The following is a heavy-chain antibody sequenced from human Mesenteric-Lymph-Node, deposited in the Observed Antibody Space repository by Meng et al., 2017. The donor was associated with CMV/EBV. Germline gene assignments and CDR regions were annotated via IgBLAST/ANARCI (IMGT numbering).Heavy chain of an antibody. Sequence: ASVKVSCKASGYTFTGYYIHWVRQAPGQGLEWVGNINPSSGVTKYSQKFEGRVTVTRDASISTIYMELSGLRSDDTAVYYCARPTHYDSSGWVYWGQGTLVTVSS. D-gene: IGHD3-22*01. CDR1: GYTFTGYY. V-gene: IGHV1-2*02. J-gene: IGHJ4*02. CDR2: INPSSGVT. CDR3: ARPTHYDSSGWVY.